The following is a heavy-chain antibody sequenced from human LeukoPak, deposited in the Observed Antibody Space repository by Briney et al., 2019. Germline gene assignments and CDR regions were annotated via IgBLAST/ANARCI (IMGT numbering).Heavy chain of an antibody. CDR3: VKDRAMATRTHYFDY. J-gene: IGHJ4*02. Sequence: GSLRLSCSASGFTFSSYAMHWVRQPPGKGLEYVSAISTNGGTTYYADSVKGRFTISRDNSKNTLHLQMSSLRGEDTAVYYCVKDRAMATRTHYFDYWGQGTLVTVSS. D-gene: IGHD5-24*01. CDR2: ISTNGGTT. V-gene: IGHV3-64D*06. CDR1: GFTFSSYA.